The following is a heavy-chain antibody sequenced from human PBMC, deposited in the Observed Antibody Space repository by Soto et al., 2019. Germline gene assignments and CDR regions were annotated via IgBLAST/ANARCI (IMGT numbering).Heavy chain of an antibody. CDR3: ARGSYYYDSSGFPQVDY. D-gene: IGHD3-22*01. V-gene: IGHV4-30-4*01. J-gene: IGHJ4*02. CDR2: IYYSGST. Sequence: QVQLQESGPGLVKPSQTLSLTCTVSGGSISSGDYYWSWIRQPPGKGLEWIGYIYYSGSTYYNPSLKSRVTISVDTSKNQFSRKLSSVTAADTAVYYCARGSYYYDSSGFPQVDYWGQGTLVTVSS. CDR1: GGSISSGDYY.